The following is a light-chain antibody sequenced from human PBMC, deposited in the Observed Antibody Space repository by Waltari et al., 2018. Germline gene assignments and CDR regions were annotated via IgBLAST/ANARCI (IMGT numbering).Light chain of an antibody. CDR1: STDVGSYNS. Sequence: QSALTQPPSASGSRGQSVTISCTGTSTDVGSYNSVSWYQHHPGKAPKLMIYEVTKRPSGVPDRFSGSKSGNTASLTVSGLQAEDEADFYCSAYAGSNNVIFGGGTRLTVL. CDR3: SAYAGSNNVI. CDR2: EVT. V-gene: IGLV2-8*01. J-gene: IGLJ2*01.